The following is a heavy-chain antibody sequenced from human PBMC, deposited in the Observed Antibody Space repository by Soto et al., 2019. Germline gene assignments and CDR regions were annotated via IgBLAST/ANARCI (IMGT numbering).Heavy chain of an antibody. D-gene: IGHD1-26*01. CDR3: ARDLGGATRGYYYYYGMDV. J-gene: IGHJ6*02. Sequence: GASAKLSCKASGYTFTGYYMHWVRQATGQGLEWMGLINPNSGGTNYAQKFQGWVTMTRDTSISTAYMELSRLRSDDTAVYYCARDLGGATRGYYYYYGMDVRRQGTTVTVSS. CDR2: INPNSGGT. CDR1: GYTFTGYY. V-gene: IGHV1-2*04.